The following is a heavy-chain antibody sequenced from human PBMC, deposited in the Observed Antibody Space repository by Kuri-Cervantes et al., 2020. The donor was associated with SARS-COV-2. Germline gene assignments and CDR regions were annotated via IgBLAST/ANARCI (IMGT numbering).Heavy chain of an antibody. CDR1: GFTFSDHY. V-gene: IGHV3-72*01. J-gene: IGHJ6*02. CDR3: ARDPPHIVVSEYYYYYYGMDV. Sequence: GESLKISCAASGFTFSDHYMDWVRQAPGKGLEWVGCTRNKANSYTTEYAASVKGRFTISRDDSKNSLYLQMNSLKTEDTAVYYCARDPPHIVVSEYYYYYYGMDVWGQGTTVTVSS. CDR2: TRNKANSYTT. D-gene: IGHD2-2*01.